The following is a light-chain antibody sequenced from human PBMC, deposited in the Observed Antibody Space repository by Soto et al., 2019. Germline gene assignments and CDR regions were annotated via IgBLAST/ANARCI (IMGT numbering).Light chain of an antibody. CDR3: QRYYSAPYT. CDR2: WAS. Sequence: DTVMTQSPDSLAVSLGERATINCKSSQSLLYSSNNENYLAWYQQKPGQPPQLLIYWASTREYGVHDRFSGSGSGTDCTLTISTVQAEDVAVYYCQRYYSAPYTFGQGTKLEIK. CDR1: QSLLYSSNNENY. J-gene: IGKJ2*01. V-gene: IGKV4-1*01.